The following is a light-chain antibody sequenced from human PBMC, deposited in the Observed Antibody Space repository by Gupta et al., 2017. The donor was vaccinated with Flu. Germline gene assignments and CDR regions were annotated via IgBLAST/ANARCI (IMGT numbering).Light chain of an antibody. V-gene: IGLV1-44*01. J-gene: IGLJ1*01. CDR3: AVWDDSLSGHYV. CDR1: SSNIGRYG. CDR2: DYN. Sequence: QSALTQPPSVSGTPGQGVTFSCSGSSSNIGRYGVDWFQQLPGTAPKLIIYDYNERPSGVPDRFSGSKSGTSASLAISGLQSEDEADYYCAVWDDSLSGHYVFGSGTKVTVL.